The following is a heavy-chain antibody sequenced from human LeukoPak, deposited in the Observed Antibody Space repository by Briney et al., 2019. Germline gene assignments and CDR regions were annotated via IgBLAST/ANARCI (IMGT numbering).Heavy chain of an antibody. D-gene: IGHD4-17*01. CDR2: IRKKASGETT. J-gene: IGHJ4*02. CDR1: GFTFGDDG. V-gene: IGHV3-49*03. CDR3: ARGLHDYGDSNYYFDQ. Sequence: SLRLYCTASGFTFGDDGWSWFRQAPGKGLEGICFIRKKASGETTEYAAAVRGRLTVSRDDAKSIAYLQMNSLKTEDTALYYCARGLHDYGDSNYYFDQWGQGTLVTVSS.